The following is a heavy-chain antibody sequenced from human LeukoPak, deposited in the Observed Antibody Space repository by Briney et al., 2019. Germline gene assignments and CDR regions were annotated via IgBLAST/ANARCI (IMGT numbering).Heavy chain of an antibody. J-gene: IGHJ4*02. CDR2: IKEDGREK. CDR3: ASQFWWAAVAGTTLDY. Sequence: GGSLRLSCIASGFTFSSYWMSWVRQAPGGGLEWVANIKEDGREKYYVDYGKGRFTITRDNAKISLYLQMNSLRAEDTAVYYCASQFWWAAVAGTTLDYWGQGTLVTVSS. D-gene: IGHD6-19*01. CDR1: GFTFSSYW. V-gene: IGHV3-7*05.